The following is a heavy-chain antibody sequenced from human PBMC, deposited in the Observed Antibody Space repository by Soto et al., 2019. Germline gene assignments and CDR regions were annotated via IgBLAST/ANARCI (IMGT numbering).Heavy chain of an antibody. Sequence: EVQLLESGGGLVQPGGSLRLSCAASGFTFSSYAMSWVRQAPGKGLEWVSAISGSGGSTYYADSVKGRFTISRHNSKNTLYLQMNSLRAEDTTVYYCAKDQSRDSSSWYNYYYYYGMDLWGQGTTVTVSS. J-gene: IGHJ6*02. CDR2: ISGSGGST. CDR1: GFTFSSYA. CDR3: AKDQSRDSSSWYNYYYYYGMDL. D-gene: IGHD6-13*01. V-gene: IGHV3-23*01.